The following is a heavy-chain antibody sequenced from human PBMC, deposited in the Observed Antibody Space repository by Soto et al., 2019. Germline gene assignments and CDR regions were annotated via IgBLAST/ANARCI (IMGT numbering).Heavy chain of an antibody. CDR1: GFTFSDYG. D-gene: IGHD1-26*01. CDR3: ARVSKIWEDDY. J-gene: IGHJ4*01. V-gene: IGHV3-48*01. Sequence: EVQLVESGGGLVQPGGSLRLSCSVSGFTFSDYGVNWVRQAPGKGLEWISYISSGSDTIYYAESVQGRFTISRDDAKNSLFLQMNNMRSEDTAVYYCARVSKIWEDDYWGHGTLVTVSS. CDR2: ISSGSDTI.